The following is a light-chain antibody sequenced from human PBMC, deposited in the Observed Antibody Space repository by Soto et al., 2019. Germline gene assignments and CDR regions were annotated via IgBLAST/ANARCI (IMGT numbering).Light chain of an antibody. CDR1: SSDVGGYEY. Sequence: QSALTQPPSASGSPGQSVTISCTGSSSDVGGYEYVSWYQQHPGKAPKLIIYEGTRRPSGISNRFSVSKSGNTASLTISGLQAEDEGDYHCCSYAGSSTLVIFGGGTKLTVL. J-gene: IGLJ2*01. V-gene: IGLV2-23*01. CDR2: EGT. CDR3: CSYAGSSTLVI.